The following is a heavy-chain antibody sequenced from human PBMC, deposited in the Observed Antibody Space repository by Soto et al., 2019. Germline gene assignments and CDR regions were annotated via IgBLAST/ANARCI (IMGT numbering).Heavy chain of an antibody. D-gene: IGHD3-10*01. CDR2: IKHDGSEK. CDR1: GFTFSSYW. Sequence: EVQLVESGGGLVQPGGSLRLSCAASGFTFSSYWVTWVRQAPGKGLEWVANIKHDGSEKYYVDSVKGRFTISRDNAKNSLYLQMNSLRAEDPAVYYCARDRGGGFDNWGQGTLVTVSS. CDR3: ARDRGGGFDN. V-gene: IGHV3-7*04. J-gene: IGHJ4*02.